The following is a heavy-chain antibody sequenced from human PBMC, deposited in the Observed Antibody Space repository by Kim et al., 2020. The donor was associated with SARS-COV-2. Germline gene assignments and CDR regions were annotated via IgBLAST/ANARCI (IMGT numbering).Heavy chain of an antibody. Sequence: GGSLRLSCAASGFTFSSYAMSWVRQAPGKGLELVSAISGSGGSTYYADSVKGRFTISRDNSKNTLYLQMNSLRAEDTAVYYCAKVLTFPELYYFDYWGQGTLVTVSS. CDR3: AKVLTFPELYYFDY. J-gene: IGHJ4*02. V-gene: IGHV3-23*01. D-gene: IGHD3-16*01. CDR2: ISGSGGST. CDR1: GFTFSSYA.